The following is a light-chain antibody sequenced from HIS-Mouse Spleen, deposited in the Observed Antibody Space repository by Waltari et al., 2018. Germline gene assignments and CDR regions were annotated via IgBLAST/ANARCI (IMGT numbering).Light chain of an antibody. J-gene: IGKJ1*01. CDR1: QGISSY. V-gene: IGKV1-9*01. CDR3: QQLNSYPPT. Sequence: DIQLTQSPSFLSASVGDRVTITCRASQGISSYLDLYQQKPGKAPKLLIYAASTLESGGPSRFSGSGSGTEFTLTISSLQPEDFATYYCQQLNSYPPTFGQGTKVEIK. CDR2: AAS.